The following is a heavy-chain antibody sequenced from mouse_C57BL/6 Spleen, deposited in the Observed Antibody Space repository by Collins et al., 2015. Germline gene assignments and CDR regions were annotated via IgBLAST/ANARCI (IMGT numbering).Heavy chain of an antibody. D-gene: IGHD4-1*01. Sequence: QVQLQQSGAELVKPGASVKISCKASGYAFSSYWMNWVKQRPGKGLEWIGQIYPGDGDTNYNGKFKGKATLTADKSSSTAYMQLSSLTSEDSAVYFCAKLGRRDYWYFDVWGTGTTVTVSS. CDR1: GYAFSSYW. CDR3: AKLGRRDYWYFDV. CDR2: IYPGDGDT. V-gene: IGHV1-80*01. J-gene: IGHJ1*03.